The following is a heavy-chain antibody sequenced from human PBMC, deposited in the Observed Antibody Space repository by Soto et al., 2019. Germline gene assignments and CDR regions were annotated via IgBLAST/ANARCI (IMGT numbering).Heavy chain of an antibody. V-gene: IGHV1-3*01. J-gene: IGHJ4*02. D-gene: IGHD3-10*01. CDR3: ARDLWFGEFSYYFDY. Sequence: ASVKVSCKASGYTFTSYAMHWVRQAPGQRLEWMGWINAGNGNTKYSQKFQGRVTITRDTSASTAYMELSSLRSEDTAVYYCARDLWFGEFSYYFDYWGQGTLVTV. CDR2: INAGNGNT. CDR1: GYTFTSYA.